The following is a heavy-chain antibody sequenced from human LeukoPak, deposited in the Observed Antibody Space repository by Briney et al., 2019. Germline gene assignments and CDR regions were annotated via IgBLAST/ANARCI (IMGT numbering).Heavy chain of an antibody. CDR1: GYTVGSNY. Sequence: GGSLRLSCAGSGYTVGSNYMTWVRQAPGKGLEWVSLIFGGGDTRYADSVKGRFTISKDNSKNTVYLQMNSLRADDTAVYFCWRPNVLSSVDFWGQGTLVTIAS. D-gene: IGHD5/OR15-5a*01. CDR3: WRPNVLSSVDF. CDR2: IFGGGDT. J-gene: IGHJ4*02. V-gene: IGHV3-53*01.